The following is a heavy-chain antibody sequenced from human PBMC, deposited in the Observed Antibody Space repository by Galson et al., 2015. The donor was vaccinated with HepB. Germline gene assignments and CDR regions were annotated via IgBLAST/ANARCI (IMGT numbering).Heavy chain of an antibody. D-gene: IGHD1-1*01. V-gene: IGHV3-9*01. CDR1: GFMFDDYA. Sequence: SLRLSCAASGFMFDDYAMHWVRQAPGKGLEWVSGISWNSGSIGYADSVKGRFTISRDNAKNSLYLQMNSLRAEDTALYYCAKDISGYNWNDADAFDIWGQGTMVTVSS. CDR2: ISWNSGSI. CDR3: AKDISGYNWNDADAFDI. J-gene: IGHJ3*02.